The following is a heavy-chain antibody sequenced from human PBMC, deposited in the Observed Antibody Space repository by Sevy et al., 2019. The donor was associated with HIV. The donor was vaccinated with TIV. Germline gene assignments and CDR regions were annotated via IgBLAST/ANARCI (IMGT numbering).Heavy chain of an antibody. CDR2: ITRNSYEAYGGTT. J-gene: IGHJ4*02. Sequence: GGSLRLSCTTSGFTFDDDAMSWFLQAPGKGLEWVAFITRNSYEAYGGTTDYAASVKGRFIISRDDSKSVAYLQMNSLKTEDTAVYYCTRGLATADTPEYYFDYWGQGTLVTVSS. V-gene: IGHV3-49*03. D-gene: IGHD5-12*01. CDR3: TRGLATADTPEYYFDY. CDR1: GFTFDDDA.